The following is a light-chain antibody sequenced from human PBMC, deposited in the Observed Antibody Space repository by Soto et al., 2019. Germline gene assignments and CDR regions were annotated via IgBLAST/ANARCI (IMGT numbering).Light chain of an antibody. CDR3: SSYTSSSTLE. CDR2: EVS. CDR1: SSDVGGYNY. V-gene: IGLV2-14*01. J-gene: IGLJ1*01. Sequence: QSVLTQPASVSGSPGQSITISCTGTSSDVGGYNYVSWYQQHPGKAPKLIIYEVSNRPSGDSNRFSGSKSGNTASLTISGLQAEDEADYYCSSYTSSSTLEVGTGTKVTAL.